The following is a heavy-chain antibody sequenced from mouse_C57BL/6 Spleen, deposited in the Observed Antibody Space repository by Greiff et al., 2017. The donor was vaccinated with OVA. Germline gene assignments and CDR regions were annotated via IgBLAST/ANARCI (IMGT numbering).Heavy chain of an antibody. Sequence: VQRVESGAELARPGASVKLSCKASGYTFTSYGISWVKQRTGQGLEWIGEIYPRSGNTYYNEKFKGKATLTADKSSSTAYMELRSLTSEDSAVYFCARSDDYDDYYAMDYWGQGTSVTVSS. V-gene: IGHV1-81*01. J-gene: IGHJ4*01. CDR3: ARSDDYDDYYAMDY. D-gene: IGHD2-4*01. CDR2: IYPRSGNT. CDR1: GYTFTSYG.